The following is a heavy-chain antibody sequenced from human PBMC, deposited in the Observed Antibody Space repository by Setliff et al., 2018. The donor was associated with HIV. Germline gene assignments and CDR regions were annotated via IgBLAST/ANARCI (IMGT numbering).Heavy chain of an antibody. J-gene: IGHJ3*02. CDR2: INHSGSP. V-gene: IGHV4-34*01. CDR1: NGSFSGHY. Sequence: SETLSLTCVVYNGSFSGHYWSWIRQPPGKGLEWIGEINHSGSPNYNSSLKSRVTISLDTSKNQFSLKLSSVTAADTAVYYCARDSEYYYDSSGQDDAFDIWGQGTMVTVSS. D-gene: IGHD3-22*01. CDR3: ARDSEYYYDSSGQDDAFDI.